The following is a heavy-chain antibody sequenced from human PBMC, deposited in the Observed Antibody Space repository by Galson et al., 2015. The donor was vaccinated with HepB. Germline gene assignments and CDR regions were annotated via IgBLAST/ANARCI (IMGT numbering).Heavy chain of an antibody. Sequence: SETLSLTCTVSGGSISSYYWSWIRQPPGKGLEWIGYIYYSGSTNYNPSLKSRVTISVDTSKNQFSLKLSSVTAADTAVYYCARDRGDAFDIWGQGTMVTVSS. CDR1: GGSISSYY. J-gene: IGHJ3*02. V-gene: IGHV4-59*01. CDR2: IYYSGST. D-gene: IGHD3-10*01. CDR3: ARDRGDAFDI.